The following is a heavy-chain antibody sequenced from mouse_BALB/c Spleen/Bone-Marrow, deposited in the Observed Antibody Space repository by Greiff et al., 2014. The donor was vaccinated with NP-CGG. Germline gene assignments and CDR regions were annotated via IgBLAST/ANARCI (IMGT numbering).Heavy chain of an antibody. CDR3: AKRKDFDGYSWFDY. D-gene: IGHD2-3*01. J-gene: IGHJ3*01. Sequence: DVKLVESGGGLVKPGGSLKLSCAASGFTFSSYAMSWVRQTPEKRLEWVATISSGGSYTYYPDSVKGRFTISRDNAKNTLYLQMSSLRSEDTAMYYCAKRKDFDGYSWFDYWGQGTLVTVSA. CDR1: GFTFSSYA. V-gene: IGHV5-9-1*01. CDR2: ISSGGSYT.